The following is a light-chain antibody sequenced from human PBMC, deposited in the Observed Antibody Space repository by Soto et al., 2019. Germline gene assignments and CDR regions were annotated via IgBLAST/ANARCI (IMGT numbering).Light chain of an antibody. Sequence: QSALTQPASVSGSPGQSITISCTGTSSDVGSYHYVSWFQQHPGKAPKLIIFEVSDRPSGVSTRFSGSKSGDTASLTISGPHAAEEADYSCRSYTSGRDVYVFGGGTKVTV. CDR1: SSDVGSYHY. CDR2: EVS. CDR3: RSYTSGRDVYV. V-gene: IGLV2-14*01. J-gene: IGLJ1*01.